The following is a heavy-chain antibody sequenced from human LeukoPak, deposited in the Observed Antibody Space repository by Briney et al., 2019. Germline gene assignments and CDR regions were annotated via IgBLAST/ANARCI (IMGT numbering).Heavy chain of an antibody. CDR3: AKGSDYYGSVTSKKTD. V-gene: IGHV3-23*01. CDR1: GFTFSNYA. Sequence: HPGGSLRLSCSVSGFTFSNYAMHWVRQAPGKGLEWVSLISGGSGNIYYADSVKGRFTISRDNSKNTLYVQMTSLRAEDTAIYYCAKGSDYYGSVTSKKTDWGQGTLVTVSS. J-gene: IGHJ4*02. CDR2: ISGGSGNI. D-gene: IGHD3-10*01.